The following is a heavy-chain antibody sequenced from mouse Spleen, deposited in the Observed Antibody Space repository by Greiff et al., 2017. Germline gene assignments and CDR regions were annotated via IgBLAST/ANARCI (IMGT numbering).Heavy chain of an antibody. CDR3: ARDFPHYYAMDY. CDR2: IRNKANGYTT. Sequence: EVQLQQSGGGLVQPGGSLRLSCATSGFTFTDYYMSWVRQPPGKALEWLGFIRNKANGYTTEYSASVKGRFTISRDNSQSILYLQMNTLRAEDSATYYCARDFPHYYAMDYWGQGTSVTVSS. J-gene: IGHJ4*01. CDR1: GFTFTDYY. V-gene: IGHV7-3*02.